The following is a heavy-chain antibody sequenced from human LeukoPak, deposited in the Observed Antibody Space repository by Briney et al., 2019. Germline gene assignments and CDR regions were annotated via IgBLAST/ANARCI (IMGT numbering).Heavy chain of an antibody. CDR2: IWYDGSNK. V-gene: IGHV3-30*02. Sequence: GGSLRLSCAASGFTFSSYGMHWVRQAPGKGLEWVAVIWYDGSNKYYADSVKGRFTTSRDNSKNTLYLQMSSLRAEDTAVYYCVKGGITMIVVDYWGQGTLVTVSS. D-gene: IGHD3-22*01. CDR3: VKGGITMIVVDY. CDR1: GFTFSSYG. J-gene: IGHJ4*02.